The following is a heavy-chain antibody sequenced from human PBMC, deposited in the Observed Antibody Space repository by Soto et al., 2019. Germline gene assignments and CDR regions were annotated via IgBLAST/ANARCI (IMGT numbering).Heavy chain of an antibody. CDR1: GFIFGDYA. V-gene: IGHV3-49*01. CDR2: IRSKAYGGTT. D-gene: IGHD4-17*01. J-gene: IGHJ4*02. CDR3: TRGVDYANDDY. Sequence: PGGSLRLSCTASGFIFGDYAMSWFRQAPGKGLEWVGFIRSKAYGGTTEYTASVKGRFTISRDDSKSIAYLQMNSLKTEDTAVYYCTRGVDYANDDYWGQGTLVTVS.